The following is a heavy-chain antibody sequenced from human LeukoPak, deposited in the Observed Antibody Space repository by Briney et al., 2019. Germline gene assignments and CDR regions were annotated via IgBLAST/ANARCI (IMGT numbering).Heavy chain of an antibody. Sequence: SETLSLTCTVSGGSISSDSYYWTWIRQPAGKGLEWIGRVYTSGSTDYNPSLKSRASISLDTSKNQFSLKLSSVTAADTAVYYCARGYTYGHGAMFDYWGQGTLVTVSP. CDR1: GGSISSDSYY. J-gene: IGHJ4*02. CDR3: ARGYTYGHGAMFDY. D-gene: IGHD5-18*01. V-gene: IGHV4-61*02. CDR2: VYTSGST.